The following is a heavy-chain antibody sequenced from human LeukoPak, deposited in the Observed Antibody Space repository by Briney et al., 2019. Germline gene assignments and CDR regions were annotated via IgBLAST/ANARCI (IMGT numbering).Heavy chain of an antibody. CDR3: ARDSCVYQ. D-gene: IGHD2-15*01. CDR1: GFTFSTYW. J-gene: IGHJ4*02. CDR2: IKEDGSEK. V-gene: IGHV3-7*01. Sequence: GGSLRLSCAASGFTFSTYWMSWVRQAPGRGVEWVANIKEDGSEKYYGDSVKGRFTISRDNAKNSLYLQMNSMRAEDTAVYYCARDSCVYQWGQGTLVTVSS.